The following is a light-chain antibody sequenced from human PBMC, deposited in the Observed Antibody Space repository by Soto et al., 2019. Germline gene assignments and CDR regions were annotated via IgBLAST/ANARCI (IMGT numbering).Light chain of an antibody. V-gene: IGKV3-20*01. CDR3: LHYENSPLYT. CDR1: QSVSSSF. Sequence: EIVLTQSPGTLSLSPGERATLSCRASQSVSSSFLAWYQQKPGQAPRLLIYSASSRATGIPDRFSGSGSGTDFSLTISRLEPEDFAVYYCLHYENSPLYTFGLGTKLEIK. J-gene: IGKJ2*01. CDR2: SAS.